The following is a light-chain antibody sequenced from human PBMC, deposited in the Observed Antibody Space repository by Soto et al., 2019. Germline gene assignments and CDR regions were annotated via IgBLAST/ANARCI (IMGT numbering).Light chain of an antibody. CDR2: GAF. CDR3: QQDGSSPHT. V-gene: IGKV3-20*01. Sequence: IVLTQSPGTLSLSPGERATLSCRASQSVSSSYLAWYQQKPGQAPRPLIYGAFSRTTGIPDRFSGSGSRTDCTLTISRLEPEDFAVYYCQQDGSSPHTFGQGTNLEIK. CDR1: QSVSSSY. J-gene: IGKJ2*01.